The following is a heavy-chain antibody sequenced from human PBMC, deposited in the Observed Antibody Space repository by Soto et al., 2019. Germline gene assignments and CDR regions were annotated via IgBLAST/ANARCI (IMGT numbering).Heavy chain of an antibody. Sequence: QVQLVESGGGVVQPGRSLRLSCAASKSIFTGYGMHWVRQAPGKGLDWVAVIWYDGSNKYYADSVKGRFTISRDNSKNTLSLQMDSLRAEDTAVYYGARDGIGGTPFREYFDYWGQGALVTVSS. J-gene: IGHJ4*02. CDR1: KSIFTGYG. CDR3: ARDGIGGTPFREYFDY. D-gene: IGHD1-7*01. CDR2: IWYDGSNK. V-gene: IGHV3-33*01.